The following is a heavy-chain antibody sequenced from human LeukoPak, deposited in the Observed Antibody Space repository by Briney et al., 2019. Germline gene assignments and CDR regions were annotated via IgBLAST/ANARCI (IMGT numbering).Heavy chain of an antibody. CDR1: GGSISSHY. CDR3: ARGGLRWFDP. J-gene: IGHJ5*02. CDR2: IYYSGST. V-gene: IGHV4-59*11. Sequence: SETLSLTCPVSGGSISSHYWSWIRQPPGKGLEWIGYIYYSGSTNYNPSLKSRVTISVDTSKNQFSLKLSSVTAADTAVYYCARGGLRWFDPWGQGTLVTVSS.